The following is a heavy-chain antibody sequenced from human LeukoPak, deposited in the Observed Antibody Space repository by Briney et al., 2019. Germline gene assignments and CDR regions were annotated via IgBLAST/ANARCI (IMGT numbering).Heavy chain of an antibody. CDR2: ISNDGSNK. D-gene: IGHD2-21*01. V-gene: IGHV3-30*18. CDR1: GFTFSFSG. J-gene: IGHJ6*02. CDR3: SKACIQDAYSNGMDV. Sequence: GGSLRLSCEASGFTFSFSGMHWVRQAPGKGLEWVAVISNDGSNKFYADSVKGRFTISRDNSKNTLYLQMNSLRAEDTAVHYCSKACIQDAYSNGMDVWGQGTTVTVSS.